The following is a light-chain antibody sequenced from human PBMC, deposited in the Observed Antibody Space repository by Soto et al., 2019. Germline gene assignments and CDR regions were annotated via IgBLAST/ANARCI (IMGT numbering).Light chain of an antibody. J-gene: IGKJ2*01. CDR1: QTVTSSY. Sequence: EIVLPQSPGTLSLSPGERATLSCRASQTVTSSYLAWYQQKPGQAPRLLIYGASSRATGIPDRFSGSGSGTDFTLTISRLEPEYFAVYYCQQFGSSSGYTFGQGTKLEIK. V-gene: IGKV3-20*01. CDR3: QQFGSSSGYT. CDR2: GAS.